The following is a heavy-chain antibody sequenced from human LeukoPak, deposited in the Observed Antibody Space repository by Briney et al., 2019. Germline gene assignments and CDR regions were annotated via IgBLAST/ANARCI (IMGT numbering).Heavy chain of an antibody. Sequence: GGSLRLSCAASGFTFSTFAMIWVRQPPGKGLEWVSSIFQGGGEIHYADSVKGRFTISRDSSKNTLFLQMNRLRPEDAAVYYCAKAPVTTCRGAYCYPFDYWGQGTLVTVSS. CDR2: IFQGGGEI. V-gene: IGHV3-23*01. CDR1: GFTFSTFA. D-gene: IGHD2-21*01. CDR3: AKAPVTTCRGAYCYPFDY. J-gene: IGHJ4*02.